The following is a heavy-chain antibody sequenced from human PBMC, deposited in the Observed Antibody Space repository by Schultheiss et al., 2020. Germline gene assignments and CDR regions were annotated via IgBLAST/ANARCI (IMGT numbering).Heavy chain of an antibody. J-gene: IGHJ4*02. CDR1: GFTFSSYW. Sequence: GGSLRLSCAASGFTFSSYWMSWVRQAPGKGLEWVSRAANHADSVRGRFTIARDYSKNTLYLQMNSLRAEDTAVYYCARDRGEGMPSYWGQGTLVTVSS. CDR2: RAA. V-gene: IGHV3-66*01. D-gene: IGHD2-2*01. CDR3: ARDRGEGMPSY.